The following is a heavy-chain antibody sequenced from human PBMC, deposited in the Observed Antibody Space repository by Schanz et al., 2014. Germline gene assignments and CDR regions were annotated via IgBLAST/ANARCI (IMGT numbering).Heavy chain of an antibody. D-gene: IGHD2-8*02. CDR3: AKTLFPGGTQTFGN. J-gene: IGHJ4*02. V-gene: IGHV3-23*01. CDR2: FDAHDGRA. CDR1: GFSFGNYG. Sequence: EVQLLESGGGLVQPGGSLRLSCAAFGFSFGNYGMSWVRQAPGKGLEWVSGFDAHDGRAYYADSAKGRFTISRDNSKSTLYVEMNSLRVEDTAVYYCAKTLFPGGTQTFGNWGRGTLVTVSS.